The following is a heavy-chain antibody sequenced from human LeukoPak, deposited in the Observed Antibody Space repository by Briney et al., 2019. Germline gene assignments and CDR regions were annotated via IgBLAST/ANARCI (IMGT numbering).Heavy chain of an antibody. V-gene: IGHV4-39*01. J-gene: IGHJ4*02. CDR1: GGSISSSSYY. D-gene: IGHD3-10*01. Sequence: SETLSLTCTASGGSISSSSYYWGWIRQPPGKGLEWIGSIYYSGSTYYNPSLKSRVTISVDTSKNQFSLKLSSVAAADTAVYYCARLQAGHFDYWGQGTLVTVSS. CDR3: ARLQAGHFDY. CDR2: IYYSGST.